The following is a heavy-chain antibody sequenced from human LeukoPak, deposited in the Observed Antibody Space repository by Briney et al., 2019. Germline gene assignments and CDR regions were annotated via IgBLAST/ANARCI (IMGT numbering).Heavy chain of an antibody. CDR3: ARYDSSGWYFDY. CDR2: INPSGGST. Sequence: ASVTVSCKASGYTFTSYGISWVRQAPGQGLEWMGIINPSGGSTSYAQKFQGRVTMTRDMSTSTVYMELSSLRSEDTAVYYCARYDSSGWYFDYWGQGTLVTVSS. J-gene: IGHJ4*02. V-gene: IGHV1-46*01. D-gene: IGHD6-19*01. CDR1: GYTFTSYG.